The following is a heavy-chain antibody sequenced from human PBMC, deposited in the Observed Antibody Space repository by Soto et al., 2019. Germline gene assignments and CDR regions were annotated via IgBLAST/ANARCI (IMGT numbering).Heavy chain of an antibody. CDR1: GGSISSGGYY. J-gene: IGHJ6*02. Sequence: SETLSLTCTVSGGSISSGGYYWSWIRQHPGKGLEWIGYIYYSGSTYYNPSLKSRVTMSVDTSKNQFSLKLSSVTAADTAVYYCAREELGVPYGMDVWGQGTTVTVSS. CDR2: IYYSGST. D-gene: IGHD1-26*01. CDR3: AREELGVPYGMDV. V-gene: IGHV4-31*03.